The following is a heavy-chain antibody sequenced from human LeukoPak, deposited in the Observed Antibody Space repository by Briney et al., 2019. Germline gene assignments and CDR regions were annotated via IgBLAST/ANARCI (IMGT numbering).Heavy chain of an antibody. CDR3: ARRLVRGGYYYYGMDV. D-gene: IGHD6-19*01. CDR2: INPSGGST. Sequence: ASVKVSCKASGYTFTSYYMHWVRQAPGQGLEWMGIINPSGGSTSYAQKFQGRVTMTRNTSISTAYMELSSLRSEDTAVYYCARRLVRGGYYYYGMDVWGQGTTVTVSS. V-gene: IGHV1-46*01. J-gene: IGHJ6*02. CDR1: GYTFTSYY.